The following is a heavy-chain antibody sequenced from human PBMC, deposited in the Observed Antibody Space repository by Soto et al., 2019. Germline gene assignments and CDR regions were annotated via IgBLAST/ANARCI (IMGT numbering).Heavy chain of an antibody. CDR3: ARVPDGDYDYYYYYMDV. J-gene: IGHJ6*03. CDR2: ISSSSSYI. CDR1: GFTFSSYS. D-gene: IGHD4-17*01. V-gene: IGHV3-21*01. Sequence: GGSLRLSCAASGFTFSSYSMNWVRQAPGKGLEWVSSISSSSSYIYYADSVKGRFTISRDNAKNSLYLQMNSLRAEDTAVYCCARVPDGDYDYYYYYMDVWGKGTTVTVSS.